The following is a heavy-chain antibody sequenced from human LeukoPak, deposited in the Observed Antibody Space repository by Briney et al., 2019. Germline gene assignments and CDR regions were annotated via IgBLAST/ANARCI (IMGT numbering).Heavy chain of an antibody. V-gene: IGHV6-1*01. D-gene: IGHD5-12*01. Sequence: SQTLSLTCAISGDSVSTNSAAWTWIRQSPSRGLEWLGRTYYKSKWYNNYAVSVKSRITINPDTSKNQFSLHLNSVTPEDTAAYYCARGDIALDYWGQGAPVTVSS. CDR2: TYYKSKWYN. CDR3: ARGDIALDY. J-gene: IGHJ4*02. CDR1: GDSVSTNSAA.